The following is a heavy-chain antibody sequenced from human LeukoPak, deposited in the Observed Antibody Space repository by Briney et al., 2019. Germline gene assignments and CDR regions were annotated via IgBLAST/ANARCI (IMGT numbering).Heavy chain of an antibody. CDR2: INPNSGGT. J-gene: IGHJ6*02. D-gene: IGHD2-2*01. CDR3: ARDIVVVPAAMDYYYYGMDV. V-gene: IGHV1-2*02. CDR1: GYTFTGYY. Sequence: ASVKVSCKASGYTFTGYYMHWARQAPGQGLEWMGWINPNSGGTNYAQKFQGRVTMTRDTSISTAYMELSRLRSDDTAVYYCARDIVVVPAAMDYYYYGMDVWGQGTTVTVSS.